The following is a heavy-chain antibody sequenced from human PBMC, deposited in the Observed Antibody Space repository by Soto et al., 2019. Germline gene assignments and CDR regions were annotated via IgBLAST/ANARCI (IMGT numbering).Heavy chain of an antibody. J-gene: IGHJ6*02. Sequence: SSVKVSCKASGYTFTSYLINWVRHATGQGLEWMGWMNPNSGNTGYAQKFQGRVTMTRNTSISTAYMELSSLRSEDTAVYYCARWPDGYYYYGMDVWGQGTTVTVSS. CDR2: MNPNSGNT. CDR3: ARWPDGYYYYGMDV. CDR1: GYTFTSYL. V-gene: IGHV1-8*01.